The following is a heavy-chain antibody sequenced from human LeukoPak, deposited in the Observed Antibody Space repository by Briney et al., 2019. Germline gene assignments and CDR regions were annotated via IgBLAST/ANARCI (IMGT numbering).Heavy chain of an antibody. CDR1: RLTFNSYA. V-gene: IGHV3-23*01. D-gene: IGHD5-12*01. CDR3: ARNENSGWGYFDY. CDR2: IGGSNGIT. Sequence: GGSLRLSCAASRLTFNSYAMSWVRQAPGKGLEWVSVIGGSNGITFYVGSVKGRFTISRDNSKDTLYLQMNSLRAEDTAVYYCARNENSGWGYFDYWGQGTLVTVSS. J-gene: IGHJ4*02.